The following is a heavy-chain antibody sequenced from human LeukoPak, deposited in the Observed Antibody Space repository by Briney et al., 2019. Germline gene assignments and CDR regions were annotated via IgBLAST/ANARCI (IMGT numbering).Heavy chain of an antibody. CDR3: ARRYCSSTSCYTHWFDP. D-gene: IGHD2-2*02. CDR2: IIPIFGTA. J-gene: IGHJ5*02. Sequence: GASVKVSCKASGGTFSSYAISWVRQAPGQGLEWMGGIIPIFGTANYAQKFQGRVTITADESTSTAYMELSSLRSEDTAVYYCARRYCSSTSCYTHWFDPWGQGTLVTVSS. V-gene: IGHV1-69*01. CDR1: GGTFSSYA.